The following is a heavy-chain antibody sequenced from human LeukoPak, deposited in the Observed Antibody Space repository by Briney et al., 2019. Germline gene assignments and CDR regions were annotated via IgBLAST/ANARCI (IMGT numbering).Heavy chain of an antibody. J-gene: IGHJ4*02. CDR1: GGSISGHY. Sequence: PSETLSLTCTVSGGSISGHYWSWIRQTPGQGLEWIGYIYYSGFSDYNPSLKSRVTISVDTSKNQFSLKLSSVTAADTAVYYCARLAYGFGYWGQGTLVTVSS. D-gene: IGHD4-17*01. CDR2: IYYSGFS. V-gene: IGHV4-59*11. CDR3: ARLAYGFGY.